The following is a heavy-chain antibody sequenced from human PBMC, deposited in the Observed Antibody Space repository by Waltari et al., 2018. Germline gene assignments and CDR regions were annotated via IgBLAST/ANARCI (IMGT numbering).Heavy chain of an antibody. V-gene: IGHV1-2*02. CDR1: GYPFTASY. Sequence: QVPLVQSGTEVKKPGASVKVSCKASGYPFTASYMHWLRQAPGQGLEWMGCINPNSDDANYAQMFQGGVTMTMDTSIDTGYLELSSLRSDDTAVYYCARDVAGSQGGAFDIWGQGTMVTVSS. CDR2: INPNSDDA. D-gene: IGHD6-19*01. J-gene: IGHJ3*02. CDR3: ARDVAGSQGGAFDI.